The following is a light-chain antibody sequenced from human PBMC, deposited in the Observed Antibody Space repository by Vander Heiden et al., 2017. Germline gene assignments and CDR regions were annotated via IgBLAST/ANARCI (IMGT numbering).Light chain of an antibody. CDR2: DAS. CDR3: LQGYSWPTT. J-gene: IGKJ5*01. V-gene: IGKV3-11*01. Sequence: EIVLTQFPATLSLSPGERATLSFKASQSVSSSLAWYQQNPGHAPRLLIYDASNRATGVPARFRRIGSGTDFTLTISSLQPDDFAVYYCLQGYSWPTTFGQGT. CDR1: QSVSSS.